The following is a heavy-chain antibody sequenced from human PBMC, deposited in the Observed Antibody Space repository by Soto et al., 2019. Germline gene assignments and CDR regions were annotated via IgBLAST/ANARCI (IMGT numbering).Heavy chain of an antibody. Sequence: SETLSLTCAVYGGSFSGYYWSWIRQPPGKGLEWIGEINHSGSTNYNPSLKSRVTISVDTSKNQFSLKLSSVTAADTAVYYCARGLKRELRALDIWGQGTMVTLS. V-gene: IGHV4-34*01. CDR1: GGSFSGYY. CDR2: INHSGST. CDR3: ARGLKRELRALDI. D-gene: IGHD1-26*01. J-gene: IGHJ3*02.